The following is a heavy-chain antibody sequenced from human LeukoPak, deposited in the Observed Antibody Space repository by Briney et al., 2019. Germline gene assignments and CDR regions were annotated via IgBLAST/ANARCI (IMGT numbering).Heavy chain of an antibody. J-gene: IGHJ4*02. CDR3: ARVGQGSGSYYKNPMDY. V-gene: IGHV3-33*01. CDR2: IWYDGSNK. Sequence: GRSLRLSCAASGFTFSSYGMHWVRQAPGKGLEWVAVIWYDGSNKYYADSVKGRFTISRDNSKNKLYLQMNSLRAEDTAVYYCARVGQGSGSYYKNPMDYWGQGTLVTVSS. CDR1: GFTFSSYG. D-gene: IGHD3-10*01.